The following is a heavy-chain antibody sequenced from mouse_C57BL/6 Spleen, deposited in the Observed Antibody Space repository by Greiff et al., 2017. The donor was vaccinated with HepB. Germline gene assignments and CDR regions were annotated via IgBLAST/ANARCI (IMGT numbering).Heavy chain of an antibody. CDR3: LYGNYGAY. CDR1: GYTFTSYG. D-gene: IGHD2-1*01. J-gene: IGHJ3*01. Sequence: LVESGAELARPGASVKLSCKASGYTFTSYGISWVKQRTGQGLEWIGEIYPRSGNTYYNEKFKGKATLTADKSSSTAYMELRSLTSEDSAVYFCLYGNYGAYWGQGTLVTVSA. V-gene: IGHV1-81*01. CDR2: IYPRSGNT.